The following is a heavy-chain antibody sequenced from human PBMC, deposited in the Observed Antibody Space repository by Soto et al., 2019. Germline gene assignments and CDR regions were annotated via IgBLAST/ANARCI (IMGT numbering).Heavy chain of an antibody. D-gene: IGHD3-3*01. Sequence: QVQLQESGPGLVKPSETLSLTCTVSGGSFKRGSYSWSWIRQPPGNGLEWIGYVYHTGRTSYNPFLKSRVSISIDTSKNQFSLNLESVTAADTAVYFCARDFAYFDSWGQGTLVTVSS. J-gene: IGHJ4*02. CDR3: ARDFAYFDS. V-gene: IGHV4-61*01. CDR2: VYHTGRT. CDR1: GGSFKRGSYS.